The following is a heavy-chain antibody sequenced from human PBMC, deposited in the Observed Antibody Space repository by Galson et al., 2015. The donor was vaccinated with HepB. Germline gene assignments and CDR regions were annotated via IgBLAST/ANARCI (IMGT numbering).Heavy chain of an antibody. Sequence: SETLSLTCTVSGGSISSSSYYWGWIRQPPGKGLEWIGSIYYSGSTYYNPSLKSRVTTSVDTSKNQFSLKLSSVTAADTAVYYCARHQDDYGDHNWYFDLWGRGTLVTVSS. CDR2: IYYSGST. V-gene: IGHV4-39*01. J-gene: IGHJ2*01. D-gene: IGHD4-17*01. CDR3: ARHQDDYGDHNWYFDL. CDR1: GGSISSSSYY.